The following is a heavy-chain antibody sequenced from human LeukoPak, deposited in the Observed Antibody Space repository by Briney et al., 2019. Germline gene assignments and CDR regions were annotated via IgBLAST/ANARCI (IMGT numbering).Heavy chain of an antibody. J-gene: IGHJ3*02. CDR1: AGSFSGYY. D-gene: IGHD3-3*01. Sequence: SETLSLTCAVYAGSFSGYYWSWIRQPPEKGLEWIGEINHSGSTNYNPSLKSRVTISVDTSKNHFSLTLSSVTAADTAVYYCARFGGPHAFDIWGQGTMVTVSS. CDR2: INHSGST. CDR3: ARFGGPHAFDI. V-gene: IGHV4-34*01.